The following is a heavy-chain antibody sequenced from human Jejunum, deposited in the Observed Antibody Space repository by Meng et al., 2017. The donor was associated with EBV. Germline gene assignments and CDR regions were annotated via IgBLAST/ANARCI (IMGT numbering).Heavy chain of an antibody. V-gene: IGHV1-3*01. CDR2: INGGATST. Sequence: QVESVAAGAEGTHPVALVRVSCQVAEYIFTSYDLHWVRQAPGQRLEWMGWINGGATSTVYSQNFQGRLTIARDTSARTAFMELSSLTSEDTAVYYCASGPSCSSGSCQEFDYWGQGTLVTVSS. CDR1: EYIFTSYD. CDR3: ASGPSCSSGSCQEFDY. J-gene: IGHJ4*02. D-gene: IGHD2-2*01.